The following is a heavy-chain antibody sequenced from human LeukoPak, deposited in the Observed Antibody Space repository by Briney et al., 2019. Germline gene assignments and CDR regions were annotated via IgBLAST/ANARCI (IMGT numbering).Heavy chain of an antibody. CDR1: GYTFTSYD. V-gene: IGHV1-8*01. CDR2: MNPNSGNT. D-gene: IGHD1-1*01. J-gene: IGHJ5*02. CDR3: ARGVQGPLGDWFDP. Sequence: GASVKVSCKASGYTFTSYDIKWVRQATGQGLEWMGWMNPNSGNTGYAQKFQGRVTMTRNTSISTAYMELSSLRSEDTAVYYCARGVQGPLGDWFDPWGQGTLVTVSS.